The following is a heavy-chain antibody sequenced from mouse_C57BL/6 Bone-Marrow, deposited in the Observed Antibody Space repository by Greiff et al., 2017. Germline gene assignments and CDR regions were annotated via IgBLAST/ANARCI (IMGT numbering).Heavy chain of an antibody. CDR2: ISDGGSYT. Sequence: EVMLVESGGGLVKPGGSLKLSCAASGFTFSSYAMSWVRQTPEKRLEWVATISDGGSYTYYPDNVKGRFTISRDNAKNNLYLQMSHLKSEDTAMYYCAKRGDYGSSRYAMDYWGQGTSVTVSS. D-gene: IGHD1-1*01. CDR1: GFTFSSYA. J-gene: IGHJ4*01. CDR3: AKRGDYGSSRYAMDY. V-gene: IGHV5-4*03.